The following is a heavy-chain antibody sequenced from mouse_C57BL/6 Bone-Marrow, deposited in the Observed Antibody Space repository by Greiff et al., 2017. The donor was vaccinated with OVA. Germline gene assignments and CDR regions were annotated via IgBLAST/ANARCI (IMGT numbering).Heavy chain of an antibody. J-gene: IGHJ4*01. Sequence: VKLQESGAELVKPGASVKMSCKASGYTFTTYPIEWMKQNHGKSLEWIGNFHPYNDDTKYNEKFKGKATLTVEKSSSTVYLELSRLTSDDSAVYYCARRRGYGSSYYAMGYWGQGTSVTVSS. D-gene: IGHD1-1*01. V-gene: IGHV1-47*01. CDR3: ARRRGYGSSYYAMGY. CDR1: GYTFTTYP. CDR2: FHPYNDDT.